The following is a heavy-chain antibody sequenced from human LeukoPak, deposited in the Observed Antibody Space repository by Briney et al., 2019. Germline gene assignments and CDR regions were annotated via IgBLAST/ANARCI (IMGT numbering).Heavy chain of an antibody. CDR2: TYYRSKWYN. J-gene: IGHJ4*02. V-gene: IGHV6-1*01. D-gene: IGHD3-3*01. CDR1: GDSVSSNSAA. CDR3: AKGGRITIFGEVIKGGRLSSPADD. Sequence: SQTLSLTCAISGDSVSSNSAAWNWIRQSPSRGLEWLGRTYYRSKWYNDYAVSVKSRITINPDTSKNQFSLQLNSVTPEDTAVYYCAKGGRITIFGEVIKGGRLSSPADDWGQGTLVTVSS.